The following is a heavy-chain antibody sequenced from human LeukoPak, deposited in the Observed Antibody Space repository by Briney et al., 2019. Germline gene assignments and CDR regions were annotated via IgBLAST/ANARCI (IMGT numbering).Heavy chain of an antibody. D-gene: IGHD3-10*01. Sequence: GGSLRLSCAASGFTFSIYSMNWVRQAPGKGLEWVSYISSSTSTIYYADSVKGRFTISRDNAKNSLYLQMNSLRDEDTAVYYCARGIDGSGSYKDYYYYYGMDVWGQGTTVTVSS. V-gene: IGHV3-48*02. CDR3: ARGIDGSGSYKDYYYYYGMDV. CDR2: ISSSTSTI. J-gene: IGHJ6*02. CDR1: GFTFSIYS.